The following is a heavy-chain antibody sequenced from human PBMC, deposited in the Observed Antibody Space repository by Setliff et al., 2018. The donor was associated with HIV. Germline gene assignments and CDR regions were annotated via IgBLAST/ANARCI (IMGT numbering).Heavy chain of an antibody. J-gene: IGHJ4*02. CDR3: ARASRWGSIPFDY. CDR2: IFDSGST. Sequence: PSETLSLTCTVSGGSISGYYWNWIRQPPGKGLEWIGFIFDSGSTSYNPSLKSRVTISVDTSKNQFSLKLNSVTAADTAVYFCARASRWGSIPFDYWGQGTLVTVSS. D-gene: IGHD2-21*01. V-gene: IGHV4-59*12. CDR1: GGSISGYY.